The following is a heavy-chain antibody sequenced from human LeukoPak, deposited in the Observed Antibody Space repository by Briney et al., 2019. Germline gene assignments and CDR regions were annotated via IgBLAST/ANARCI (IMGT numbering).Heavy chain of an antibody. CDR3: TRGSTGRFDP. V-gene: IGHV4-59*01. CDR1: GASISSSY. J-gene: IGHJ5*02. CDR2: IHYNGNT. D-gene: IGHD2-2*01. Sequence: PSETLSLTCSVSGASISSSYWSWIRQPPGKGLEWIAYIHYNGNTNYNPSLQSRVTLSLDTSKNQLSLKLSSVTAADTVVYYGTRGSTGRFDPWGQGTLVTVSS.